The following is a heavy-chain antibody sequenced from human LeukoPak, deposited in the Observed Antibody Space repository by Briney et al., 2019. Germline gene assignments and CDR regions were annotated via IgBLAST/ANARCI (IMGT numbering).Heavy chain of an antibody. J-gene: IGHJ6*03. Sequence: PGGSLRLSCAASGFTFSSYAMHWVRQAPGKGLEWVANIKQDGSEKYYVDSVKGRFTISRDNAKNSLYLQMNSLRAEDTAVYYCAKSGNRSLYPHYYMDVWGKGTTVTISS. CDR1: GFTFSSYA. D-gene: IGHD3-16*01. V-gene: IGHV3-7*01. CDR3: AKSGNRSLYPHYYMDV. CDR2: IKQDGSEK.